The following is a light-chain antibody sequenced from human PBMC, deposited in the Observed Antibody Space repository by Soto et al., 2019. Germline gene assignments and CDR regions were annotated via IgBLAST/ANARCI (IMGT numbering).Light chain of an antibody. CDR1: SSDVGNYNL. CDR2: EVS. V-gene: IGLV2-23*02. CDR3: CSYAGSNYV. J-gene: IGLJ1*01. Sequence: QSALTQPASVSWSPGQSITISCTGTSSDVGNYNLVSWYQHHPGKAPKLMIYEVSKRPSGVSNRFSGSKSGDTASLTISGLQAEDEADYYCCSYAGSNYVFGTGTKVTVL.